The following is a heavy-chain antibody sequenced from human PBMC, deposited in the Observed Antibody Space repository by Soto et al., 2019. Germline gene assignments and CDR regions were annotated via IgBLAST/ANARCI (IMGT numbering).Heavy chain of an antibody. V-gene: IGHV1-69*01. CDR2: IVPMIGTA. D-gene: IGHD6-19*01. CDR3: ATDSRIAVPEWYLDY. Sequence: QVQLVQSGAELKKPGSSVKVSCKASGGTFSNYAISWVRQAPGQGLEWMGGIVPMIGTAEYAQKFQGRVTITADDSTSTAYMELSSLRSEDTAVYYCATDSRIAVPEWYLDYWGQGTLVTVSS. J-gene: IGHJ4*02. CDR1: GGTFSNYA.